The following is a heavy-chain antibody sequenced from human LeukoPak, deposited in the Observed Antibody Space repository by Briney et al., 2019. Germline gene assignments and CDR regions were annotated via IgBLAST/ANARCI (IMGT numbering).Heavy chain of an antibody. CDR3: ARGELWFDP. D-gene: IGHD1-7*01. J-gene: IGHJ5*02. CDR1: GASISSNSFY. CDR2: IYYNADT. Sequence: TSETLSLTCTVSGASISSNSFYWGWIRQPPGKGLEWIGTIYYNADTFYNPSLKSRVTMSVDTSKNQLSLKLASVTAADTAVYFCARGELWFDPWGQGTLVTVSS. V-gene: IGHV4-39*07.